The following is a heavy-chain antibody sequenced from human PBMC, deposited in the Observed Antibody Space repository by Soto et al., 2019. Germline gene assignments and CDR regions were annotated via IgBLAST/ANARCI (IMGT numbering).Heavy chain of an antibody. D-gene: IGHD3-9*01. CDR2: ISSSGGST. CDR3: VRARYFDNDRVY. CDR1: GFTFSNYA. V-gene: IGHV3-23*01. J-gene: IGHJ4*02. Sequence: EVQLLESGGGLVQPGGSLRLSCAGPGFTFSNYAMTWVRQAPGKGLEWVSRISSSGGSTYNADSVKGRFTISRDNSKNTLYLQTSSLRVEDTAVYYCVRARYFDNDRVYWGQGTLVTVSS.